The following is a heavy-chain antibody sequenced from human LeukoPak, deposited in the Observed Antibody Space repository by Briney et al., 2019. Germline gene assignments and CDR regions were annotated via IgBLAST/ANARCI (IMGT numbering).Heavy chain of an antibody. Sequence: GRSLRLSCAASGFTFSSYAMHWVRQAPGKGLEWVAVISYDGSNKYYADSVKGRFTISRDNSKNTLYLQMNSLRAEDTAVYYCARDPGRFLEWYVFDYWGQGTLVTVSS. D-gene: IGHD3-3*01. CDR3: ARDPGRFLEWYVFDY. J-gene: IGHJ4*02. CDR1: GFTFSSYA. V-gene: IGHV3-30-3*01. CDR2: ISYDGSNK.